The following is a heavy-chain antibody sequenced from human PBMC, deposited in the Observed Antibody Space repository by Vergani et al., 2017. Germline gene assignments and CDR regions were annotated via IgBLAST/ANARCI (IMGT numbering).Heavy chain of an antibody. CDR2: ISSSGSTI. D-gene: IGHD4-11*01. V-gene: IGHV3-48*03. CDR3: ARVLLDYSNREIDY. CDR1: GFTFSSYE. J-gene: IGHJ4*02. Sequence: EVQLVESGGGLVQPGGSLRLSCAASGFTFSSYEMNWVRQAPGKGLEWVSYISSSGSTIYYADSVKGRFTISRDNAKNSLYLQMNSLRAEDTAVYYCARVLLDYSNREIDYWGQGTLVTVSS.